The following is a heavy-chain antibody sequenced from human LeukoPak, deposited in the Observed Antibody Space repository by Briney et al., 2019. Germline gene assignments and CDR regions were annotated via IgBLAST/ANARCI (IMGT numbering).Heavy chain of an antibody. J-gene: IGHJ4*02. CDR2: INHGGST. Sequence: SETLSLTCAVYGGSFSGYYWSWIHQPPGKGLEWIGEINHGGSTNYNPSLKSRVTISVDTSKNQFSLKLSSVTAADTAVYYCARDEYYYGSGRVMGFIWGQGTLVTVSS. V-gene: IGHV4-34*01. D-gene: IGHD3-10*01. CDR1: GGSFSGYY. CDR3: ARDEYYYGSGRVMGFI.